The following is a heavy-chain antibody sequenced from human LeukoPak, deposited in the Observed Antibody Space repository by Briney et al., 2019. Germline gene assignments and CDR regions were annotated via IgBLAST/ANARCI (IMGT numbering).Heavy chain of an antibody. V-gene: IGHV4-30-2*01. Sequence: SQTLSLTCTVSGGSISSGGYYWSWIRQPPGKGLEWIGYIYHSGSTYYNPSLKSRVTISVDRSKNQFSLKLSSVTAADTAVYYCARDGFQNGFDYWGQGTLVTVSS. CDR2: IYHSGST. J-gene: IGHJ4*02. CDR3: ARDGFQNGFDY. CDR1: GGSISSGGYY. D-gene: IGHD1-1*01.